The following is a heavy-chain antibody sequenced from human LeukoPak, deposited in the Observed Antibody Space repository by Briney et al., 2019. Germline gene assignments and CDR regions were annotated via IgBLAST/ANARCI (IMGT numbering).Heavy chain of an antibody. CDR3: AKQGGRGYSGYEYYFDY. CDR1: GGSISSYY. Sequence: PSETLSLTCTVSGGSISSYYWSWIRQPAGKGLEWIGRIYTSGSTNYNPSLKSRVTMSVDTSKNQFYLKLSSVTAADTAVYYCAKQGGRGYSGYEYYFDYWGQGTLVTVSS. J-gene: IGHJ4*02. V-gene: IGHV4-4*07. D-gene: IGHD5-12*01. CDR2: IYTSGST.